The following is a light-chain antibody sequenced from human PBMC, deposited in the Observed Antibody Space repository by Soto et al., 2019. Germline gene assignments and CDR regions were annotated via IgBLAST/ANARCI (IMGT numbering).Light chain of an antibody. CDR3: QQRSNWPIT. CDR1: QVIGDT. CDR2: ATS. Sequence: VITQSRGTLSFSPWECFTLSFMANQVIGDTLAWYQHKPGQTPRLLIYATSTRATGIPARFSGSGSGTDFTLTISGLEPEDFAVYYCQQRSNWPITFGQGTRLEIK. J-gene: IGKJ5*01. V-gene: IGKV3D-11*01.